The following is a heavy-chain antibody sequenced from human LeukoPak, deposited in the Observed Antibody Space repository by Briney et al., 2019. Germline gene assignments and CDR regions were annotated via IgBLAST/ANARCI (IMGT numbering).Heavy chain of an antibody. V-gene: IGHV1-69*06. Sequence: SVKVSCKASGYTFTGYYMHWVRQAPGQGLEWMGGIIPIFGTANYAQKFQGRVTITADKSTSTAYMELSSLRSEDTAVYYCARRADYYYMDVWGKGTTVTVSS. CDR2: IIPIFGTA. CDR1: GYTFTGYY. J-gene: IGHJ6*03. CDR3: ARRADYYYMDV.